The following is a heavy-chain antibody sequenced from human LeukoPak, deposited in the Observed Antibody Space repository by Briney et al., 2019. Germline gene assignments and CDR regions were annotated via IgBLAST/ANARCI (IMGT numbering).Heavy chain of an antibody. CDR2: MNPNSGNT. CDR3: ARTAVAVKRHRPNYYYYGMDV. J-gene: IGHJ6*02. V-gene: IGHV1-8*01. D-gene: IGHD6-19*01. Sequence: GASVKVSCKASGYTFTSYDINWVRQATGQGLEWMGWMNPNSGNTGYAQKFQGRVTMTRNTSISTAYMELSSLRSEDTAVYYCARTAVAVKRHRPNYYYYGMDVWGQGTTVTVSS. CDR1: GYTFTSYD.